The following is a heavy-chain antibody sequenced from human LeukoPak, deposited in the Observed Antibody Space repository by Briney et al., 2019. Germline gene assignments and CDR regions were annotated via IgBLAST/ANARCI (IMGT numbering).Heavy chain of an antibody. CDR3: AKHYMGSSYNHGLDC. CDR1: GTSITSANYS. CDR2: IYYSWTT. J-gene: IGHJ4*02. V-gene: IGHV4-39*01. D-gene: IGHD3-10*01. Sequence: SDTRSLTCTVSGTSITSANYSWGGIRQPPGKGLEGIGSIYYSWTTYYNPSLKGRVTISVDTSKNQFSLKLSSVTAADTALYYCAKHYMGSSYNHGLDCWGQGTLVTVSS.